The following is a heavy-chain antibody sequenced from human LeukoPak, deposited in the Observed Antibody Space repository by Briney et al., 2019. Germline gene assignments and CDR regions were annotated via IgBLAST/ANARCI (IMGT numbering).Heavy chain of an antibody. CDR3: ARGSTTGPDYYYCMDV. J-gene: IGHJ6*02. CDR2: TYHSGST. CDR1: GGPISSGGYS. V-gene: IGHV4-30-2*01. Sequence: SETLSLTCAVSGGPISSGGYSWSWIRQPPGKGLEWIGYTYHSGSTYYNPSLKSRVTISVDRSKNQFSLKLSSVTAADTAVYYCARGSTTGPDYYYCMDVWGQGTTVTVSS. D-gene: IGHD1-1*01.